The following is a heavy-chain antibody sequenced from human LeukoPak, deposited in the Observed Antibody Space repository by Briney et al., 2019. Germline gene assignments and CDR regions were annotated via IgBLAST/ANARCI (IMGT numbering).Heavy chain of an antibody. J-gene: IGHJ5*02. CDR3: ARDTYDSSGYYRIDP. CDR2: ISISGSTI. Sequence: GGSLRLSRAASGFTFSSYEMNWVRQAPGKGLEWVSYISISGSTIYYADSVKGRFTISRDNDKNSLYLQMNSLRAEDTAVYYCARDTYDSSGYYRIDPWGQGSLVTVSS. D-gene: IGHD3-22*01. CDR1: GFTFSSYE. V-gene: IGHV3-48*03.